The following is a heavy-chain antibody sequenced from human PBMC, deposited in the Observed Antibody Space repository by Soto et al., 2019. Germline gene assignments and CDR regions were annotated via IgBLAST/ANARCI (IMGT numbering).Heavy chain of an antibody. D-gene: IGHD2-2*01. Sequence: SETLSLTCTVSGGSISSYYWSWIRQPPGKGLEWIGYIYYSGSTNYNPSLKSRVTISVDTSKNQFSLKLSSVTAADTAVYYCARHGIGYCSSTSCYAMAGIDYWGQGTLVTVSS. CDR3: ARHGIGYCSSTSCYAMAGIDY. V-gene: IGHV4-59*08. J-gene: IGHJ4*02. CDR1: GGSISSYY. CDR2: IYYSGST.